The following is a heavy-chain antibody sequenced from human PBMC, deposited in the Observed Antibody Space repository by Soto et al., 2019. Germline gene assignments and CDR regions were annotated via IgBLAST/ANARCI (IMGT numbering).Heavy chain of an antibody. CDR1: GFTFSSYA. Sequence: QVQLVESGGGVVQPGRSLRLSYAASGFTFSSYAMHWVRQAPGKGLEWVAVISYDGSNKYYADSVKGRFTISRDNSKNTLYLQMNSLRAEDTAVYYCARVRLYNWNDGSDYYYGMDVWGQGTTVTVSS. J-gene: IGHJ6*02. CDR2: ISYDGSNK. V-gene: IGHV3-30-3*01. CDR3: ARVRLYNWNDGSDYYYGMDV. D-gene: IGHD1-1*01.